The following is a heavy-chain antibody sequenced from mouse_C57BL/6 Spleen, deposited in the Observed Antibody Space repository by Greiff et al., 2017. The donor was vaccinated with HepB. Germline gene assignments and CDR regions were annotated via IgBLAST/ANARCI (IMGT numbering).Heavy chain of an antibody. V-gene: IGHV1-76*01. D-gene: IGHD1-1*01. CDR2: IYPGSGNT. Sequence: QVQLQQSGAELVRPRASVKLSCKASGYTFTDYYINWVKQRPGQGLEWIARIYPGSGNTYYNEKFKGKATLTAEKSSSTAYMQLSSLTSEDSAVYFCARTVFDYWGQGTTLTVSS. CDR3: ARTVFDY. J-gene: IGHJ2*01. CDR1: GYTFTDYY.